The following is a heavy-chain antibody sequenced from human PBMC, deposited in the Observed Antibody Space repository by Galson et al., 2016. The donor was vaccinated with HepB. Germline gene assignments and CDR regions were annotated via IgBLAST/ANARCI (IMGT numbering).Heavy chain of an antibody. CDR1: GFTFSSYG. D-gene: IGHD3-3*01. CDR2: ISYDGSNK. CDR3: AKDSRSYYDFWSGYFVSE. Sequence: SLRLSCAASGFTFSSYGMHWVRQAPGKGLEWVAVISYDGSNKYYADPVKGRFTISRDNSKNTLYLQMNSLRAEDTAVYYCAKDSRSYYDFWSGYFVSEWGQGTLVTVSS. V-gene: IGHV3-30*18. J-gene: IGHJ4*02.